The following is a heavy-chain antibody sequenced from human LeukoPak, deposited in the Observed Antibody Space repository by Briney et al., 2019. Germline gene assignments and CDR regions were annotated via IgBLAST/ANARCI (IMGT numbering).Heavy chain of an antibody. V-gene: IGHV1-2*06. Sequence: GASVKVSCKASGYTFTGYYMHWVRQAPGQGLEWMGRINPNSGGTNYAQKFQGRVTMTRDTSISTAYMELSRLRSDDTAVYYCARDRDGGATTNNWFDPWGQGTLVTVSS. CDR2: INPNSGGT. J-gene: IGHJ5*02. D-gene: IGHD1-26*01. CDR1: GYTFTGYY. CDR3: ARDRDGGATTNNWFDP.